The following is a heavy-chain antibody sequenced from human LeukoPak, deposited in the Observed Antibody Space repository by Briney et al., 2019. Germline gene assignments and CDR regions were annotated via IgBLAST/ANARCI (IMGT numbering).Heavy chain of an antibody. D-gene: IGHD3-16*01. CDR2: MNPNSGNT. CDR1: GYTFSSYD. Sequence: ASVKVSCKASGYTFSSYDINWVRQATGQGLEWMGWMNPNSGNTGYAQKFQGRVTITRNTSISTAYMELSSLRSEDTAVYYCARGTKSGLGESSVGYWGQGTLVTVSS. V-gene: IGHV1-8*03. J-gene: IGHJ4*02. CDR3: ARGTKSGLGESSVGY.